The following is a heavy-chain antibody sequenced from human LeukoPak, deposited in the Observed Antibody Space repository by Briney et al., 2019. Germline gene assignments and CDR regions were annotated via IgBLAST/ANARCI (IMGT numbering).Heavy chain of an antibody. V-gene: IGHV4-34*01. D-gene: IGHD3-16*01. CDR3: ARSPDMGAYFDY. CDR1: GGSFSGYY. CDR2: INHSGST. J-gene: IGHJ4*02. Sequence: PSETLSLTCAVYGGSFSGYYWGWIRQPPGKGLDWIGEINHSGSTNYNPSLKSQVTISVDTSKNQFSLKLSSVTAADTAVYYCARSPDMGAYFDYWGQGTLVTVSS.